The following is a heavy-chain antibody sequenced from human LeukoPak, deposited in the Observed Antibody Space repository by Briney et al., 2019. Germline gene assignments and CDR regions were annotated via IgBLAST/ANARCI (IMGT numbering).Heavy chain of an antibody. V-gene: IGHV4-59*11. CDR1: GSSISDHY. CDR3: ATRPADSIRWYGGFDF. D-gene: IGHD3-10*01. Sequence: SETLSLTCTDSGSSISDHYWIWIRQSPVKGLEWICYVYGSGTTNYHTSLNGRLIISVNTSKNQFSLKLTSVPPADTALYYCATRPADSIRWYGGFDFWSRGKLVTVSS. J-gene: IGHJ4*02. CDR2: VYGSGTT.